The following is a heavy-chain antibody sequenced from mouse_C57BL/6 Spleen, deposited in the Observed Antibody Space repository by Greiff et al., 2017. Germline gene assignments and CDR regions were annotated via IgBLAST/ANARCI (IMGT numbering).Heavy chain of an antibody. CDR2: IYPGDGDT. CDR1: GYAFSSYW. J-gene: IGHJ2*01. D-gene: IGHD4-1*01. V-gene: IGHV1-80*01. Sequence: VQLVESGAELVKPGASVKISCKASGYAFSSYWMNWVKQRPGKGLEWIGQIYPGDGDTNYNGKFKGKATLTADKSSSTAYMQLSSLTSEDSAVYFCARGLGLRFDFDYWGQGTTLTVSS. CDR3: ARGLGLRFDFDY.